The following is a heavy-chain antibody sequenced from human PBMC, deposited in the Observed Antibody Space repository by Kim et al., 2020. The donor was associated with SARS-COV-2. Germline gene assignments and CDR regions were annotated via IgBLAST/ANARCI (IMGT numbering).Heavy chain of an antibody. Sequence: SRVTISVDTSKNQFALKLSSVTAADTAVYYCARGSTMVRGVIIMAAQFDYWGQGTLVTVSS. D-gene: IGHD3-10*01. CDR3: ARGSTMVRGVIIMAAQFDY. V-gene: IGHV4-39*06. J-gene: IGHJ4*02.